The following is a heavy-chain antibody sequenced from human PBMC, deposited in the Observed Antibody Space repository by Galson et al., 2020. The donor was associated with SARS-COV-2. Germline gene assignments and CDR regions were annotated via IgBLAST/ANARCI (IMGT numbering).Heavy chain of an antibody. CDR2: MYYTGRT. V-gene: IGHV4-30-4*01. Sequence: SETLSLTCTVSGVSINSDDYFWTWIRQPPGKGLEWIGQMYYTGRTSFNPSLQSRFTMSLDTSKNQFSLKLTSVSAADTAVYFCARGVLQYFDFFDYWCHGTRLTVSS. CDR3: ARGVLQYFDFFDY. D-gene: IGHD3-9*01. J-gene: IGHJ4*01. CDR1: GVSINSDDYF.